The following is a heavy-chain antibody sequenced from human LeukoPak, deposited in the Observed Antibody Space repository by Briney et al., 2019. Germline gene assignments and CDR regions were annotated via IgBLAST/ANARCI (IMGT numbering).Heavy chain of an antibody. CDR2: INHSGST. CDR1: GGSFSGYY. D-gene: IGHD3-10*01. Sequence: PSETLSLTCAVYGGSFSGYYWSWIRQPPGKGLEWIGEINHSGSTNYNPSLKSRVTISVDTSKNQFSLKLSSVTAADTAVYYCARRLYYGSGSTHSLYDYWGQGTLVTVSS. J-gene: IGHJ4*02. CDR3: ARRLYYGSGSTHSLYDY. V-gene: IGHV4-34*01.